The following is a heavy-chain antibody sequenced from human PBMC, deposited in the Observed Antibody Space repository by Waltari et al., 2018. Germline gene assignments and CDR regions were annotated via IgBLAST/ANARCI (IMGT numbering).Heavy chain of an antibody. V-gene: IGHV3-30*18. CDR3: TKEHADYGMDV. J-gene: IGHJ6*02. CDR2: ISYDGSKT. CDR1: GLPFSSFA. Sequence: QVQLVESGGGVVQPGQPLRLSGGASGLPFSSFAMHWVRQAPGKGLEWVAIISYDGSKTYYAESVRGRFTISRDNSNNTLYLQMNSLRGEDTALYYCTKEHADYGMDVWGQGTTVTVSS.